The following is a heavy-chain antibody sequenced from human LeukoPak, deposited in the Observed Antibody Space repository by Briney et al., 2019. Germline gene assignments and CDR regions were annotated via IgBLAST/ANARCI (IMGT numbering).Heavy chain of an antibody. CDR3: ARGPALYYCSGGSCHTYYYGMDV. CDR1: GGSFSGYY. Sequence: SSETLSLTCAVYGGSFSGYYWSWTRQPPGKGLEWIGEINHSGSTNYNPSLKSRVTISVDTSKNQFSLKLSSVTAADTAVYYCARGPALYYCSGGSCHTYYYGMDVWGQGTTVTVSS. J-gene: IGHJ6*02. D-gene: IGHD2-15*01. V-gene: IGHV4-34*01. CDR2: INHSGST.